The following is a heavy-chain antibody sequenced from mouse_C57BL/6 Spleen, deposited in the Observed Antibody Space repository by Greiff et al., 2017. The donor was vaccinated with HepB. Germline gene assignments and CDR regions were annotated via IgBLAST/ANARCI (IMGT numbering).Heavy chain of an antibody. CDR1: GYTFTSYW. V-gene: IGHV1-52*01. Sequence: QVQLQQPGAELVRPGSSVKLSCKASGYTFTSYWMHWVKQRPIQGLEWIGNIDPSDSETHYNQKFKDKATLTVDKSSSTAYMQLSSLTSEDSAVYYCARGGDYDYSLFAYWGQGTLVTVSA. CDR2: IDPSDSET. CDR3: ARGGDYDYSLFAY. D-gene: IGHD2-4*01. J-gene: IGHJ3*01.